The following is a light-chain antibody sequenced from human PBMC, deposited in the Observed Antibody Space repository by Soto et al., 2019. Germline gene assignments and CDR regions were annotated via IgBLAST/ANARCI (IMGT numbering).Light chain of an antibody. J-gene: IGKJ1*01. CDR2: GES. CDR1: QSVSSN. Sequence: EIVMTQSPATLSVSPGERATLSCRASQSVSSNLAWYQQKPGQAPRLLIYGESARATGIPDRFSGSGSGTDFTLTIRRLEPEDFAVYYCQQYGSSPRTFGQGTKVDIK. CDR3: QQYGSSPRT. V-gene: IGKV3-20*01.